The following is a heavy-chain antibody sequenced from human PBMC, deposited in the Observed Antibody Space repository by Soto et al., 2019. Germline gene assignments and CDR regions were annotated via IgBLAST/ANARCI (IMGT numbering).Heavy chain of an antibody. J-gene: IGHJ6*03. CDR2: ISGSGGST. D-gene: IGHD3-16*01. CDR1: GFTFSSYA. Sequence: GGSLRLSCAASGFTFSSYAMSWARQAPGKGLEWVSAISGSGGSTYYADSVKGRFTISRDNSKNTLYLQMNSLRAEDTAVYYCAGGREPSYYYYMDVWGKGTTVTVSS. V-gene: IGHV3-23*01. CDR3: AGGREPSYYYYMDV.